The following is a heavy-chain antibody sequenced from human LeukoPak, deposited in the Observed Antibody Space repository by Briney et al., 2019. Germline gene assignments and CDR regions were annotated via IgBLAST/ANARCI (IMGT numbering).Heavy chain of an antibody. Sequence: ASQSLSLTCALSGFSISNGYYWGWIRQPPGRGLGWIGSIYHSGSTYYNPSPKSRVTISVDTSKNQFSLKLSSVTAADTAVYYCARYNSRYYYYFDYWGQGTLVTVSS. V-gene: IGHV4-38-2*01. CDR2: IYHSGST. CDR1: GFSISNGYY. CDR3: ARYNSRYYYYFDY. J-gene: IGHJ4*02. D-gene: IGHD3-22*01.